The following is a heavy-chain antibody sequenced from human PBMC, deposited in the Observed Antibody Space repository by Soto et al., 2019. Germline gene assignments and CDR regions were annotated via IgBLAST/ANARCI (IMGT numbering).Heavy chain of an antibody. CDR1: GYAFTTYG. V-gene: IGHV1-18*01. Sequence: QVHLVQSGAEVKKPGASVKVSCKGSGYAFTTYGITWVRQAPGQGLEWMGWISAHNGNTNYAQKLQGIVTVTRDTSTSTAYMELRSLRSDVTAVYSCARGRYGDYWGQGALVTVSS. CDR3: ARGRYGDY. J-gene: IGHJ4*02. CDR2: ISAHNGNT. D-gene: IGHD1-1*01.